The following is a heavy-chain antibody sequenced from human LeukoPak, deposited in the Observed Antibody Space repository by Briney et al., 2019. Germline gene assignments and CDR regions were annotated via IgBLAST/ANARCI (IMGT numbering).Heavy chain of an antibody. V-gene: IGHV4-4*02. CDR3: ARRGSRAAGGTPDLRY. D-gene: IGHD6-13*01. CDR1: GDSISSSNW. J-gene: IGHJ4*02. Sequence: PSGTLSLTCAVSGDSISSSNWWSWVRQPPGKGLEWFGEIYHSGSTTYNPSLESRVTISMDKSKNQFSLKLSSVTAADTAVYYCARRGSRAAGGTPDLRYWGQGTLVTVSS. CDR2: IYHSGST.